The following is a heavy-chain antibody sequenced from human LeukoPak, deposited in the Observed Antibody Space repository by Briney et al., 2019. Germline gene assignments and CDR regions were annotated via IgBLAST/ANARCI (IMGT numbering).Heavy chain of an antibody. CDR1: GGSISSYF. J-gene: IGHJ6*02. D-gene: IGHD3-22*01. CDR2: IYPSGST. Sequence: SETLSLTCTVSGGSISSYFWSWIRQPAGKGLEWIGRIYPSGSTNYSPSLKSRVTMSVDTSKNQFSLKLGSVTAADTAVYYCARAAAFYYDSSGYYTSPYYYGMDVWGQGTTVAVSS. CDR3: ARAAAFYYDSSGYYTSPYYYGMDV. V-gene: IGHV4-4*07.